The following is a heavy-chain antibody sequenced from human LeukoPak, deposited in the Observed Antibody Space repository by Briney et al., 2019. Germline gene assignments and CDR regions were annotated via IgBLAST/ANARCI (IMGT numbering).Heavy chain of an antibody. V-gene: IGHV3-23*01. J-gene: IGHJ3*01. CDR1: GFTFSSNA. D-gene: IGHD3-3*01. CDR3: AVGLRFLLV. CDR2: ISGSGGDT. Sequence: GGSLRLSCAASGFTFSSNAMSWVRQAPGKGLEWVSAISGSGGDTYYPGSVKGRFTISRENAKNSLYLQMNSLRAGDTAVYYCAVGLRFLLVWGQGTMVTVSS.